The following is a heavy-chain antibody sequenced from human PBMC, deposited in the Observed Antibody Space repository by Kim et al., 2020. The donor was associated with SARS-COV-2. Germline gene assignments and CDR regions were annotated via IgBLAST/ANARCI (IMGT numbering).Heavy chain of an antibody. CDR3: ARAPGGYSYGYSYYGMDV. Sequence: KGRFTISRDNSKNTLYLQMSSLRAEDTAVYYCARAPGGYSYGYSYYGMDVWGQGTTVTVSS. D-gene: IGHD5-18*01. J-gene: IGHJ6*02. V-gene: IGHV3-30*07.